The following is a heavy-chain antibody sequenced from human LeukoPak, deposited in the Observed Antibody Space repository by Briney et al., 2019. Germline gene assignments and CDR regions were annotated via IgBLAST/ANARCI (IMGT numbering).Heavy chain of an antibody. D-gene: IGHD3-10*01. CDR2: IIPIFGTA. CDR1: GYSFTDYY. V-gene: IGHV1-69*05. Sequence: SVKVSCKTSGYSFTDYYMHWVRQAPGQGLEWMGGIIPIFGTANYAQKFQGRVTITTDESTSTAYMELSSLRSEDTAVYYCARATYYYGSGSHPSSPSFDYWGQGTLVTVSS. CDR3: ARATYYYGSGSHPSSPSFDY. J-gene: IGHJ4*02.